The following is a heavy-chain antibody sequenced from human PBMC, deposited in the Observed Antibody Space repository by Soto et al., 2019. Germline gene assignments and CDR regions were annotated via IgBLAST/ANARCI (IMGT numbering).Heavy chain of an antibody. CDR2: INAGNGNT. CDR1: GYTFTSYA. V-gene: IGHV1-3*01. CDR3: ARGFQQLVLGSWDY. D-gene: IGHD6-6*01. Sequence: ASVKVSCKASGYTFTSYAMHWVRQAPGQRLEWMGWINAGNGNTKYSQKFQGRVTITRDTSASTAYMEPSSLRSEDTAVYYCARGFQQLVLGSWDYWGKGTLVTVSS. J-gene: IGHJ4*02.